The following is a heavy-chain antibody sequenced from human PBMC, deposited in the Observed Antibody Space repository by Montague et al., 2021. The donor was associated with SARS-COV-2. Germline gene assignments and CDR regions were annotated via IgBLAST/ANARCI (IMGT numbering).Heavy chain of an antibody. CDR2: IYASGGT. V-gene: IGHV4-4*07. J-gene: IGHJ4*01. Sequence: SETLSLTCTVSGDSISGFYWNWIRQPAGKGLEWIGRIYASGGTNYNPSLKSRVTMSVDTSKNQFSLKLNSVTAADTAVYYCGRGVVAATPVVDYWGRGTLVTVSP. CDR3: GRGVVAATPVVDY. D-gene: IGHD2-15*01. CDR1: GDSISGFY.